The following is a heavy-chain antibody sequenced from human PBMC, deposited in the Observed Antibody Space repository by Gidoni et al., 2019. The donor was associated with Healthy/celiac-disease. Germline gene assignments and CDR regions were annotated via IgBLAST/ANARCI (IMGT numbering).Heavy chain of an antibody. J-gene: IGHJ4*02. CDR2: ISYSGRT. CDR3: ARLKDSSGYYSFDY. D-gene: IGHD3-22*01. CDR1: GGSISSYY. V-gene: IGHV4-59*08. Sequence: QVQLQESGPGLVKPSETLSLTCTVSGGSISSYYWSWIRQPPGKGLEWIGYISYSGRTNYNPSLKSRVTISVDTSKTQFSLKLSSVTAADTAVYYCARLKDSSGYYSFDYWGQGTLVTVSS.